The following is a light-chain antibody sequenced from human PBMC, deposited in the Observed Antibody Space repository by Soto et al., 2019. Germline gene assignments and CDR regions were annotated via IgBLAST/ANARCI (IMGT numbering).Light chain of an antibody. J-gene: IGKJ5*01. CDR2: GAS. CDR1: QSFNSIY. CDR3: QQYGSSPIT. Sequence: EIVLTQSPGTLSLSPGERATLSCRASQSFNSIYLAWYQQKPGQAPRLLVYGASSRATGVPDRFSGSGSGTDFTLSISRQEPEDFAVYYCQQYGSSPITFGQGTRLEIK. V-gene: IGKV3-20*01.